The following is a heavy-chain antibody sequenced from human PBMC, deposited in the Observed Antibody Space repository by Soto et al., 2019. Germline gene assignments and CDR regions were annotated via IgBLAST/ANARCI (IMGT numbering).Heavy chain of an antibody. D-gene: IGHD5-18*01. CDR3: ARGYRRIQLWSSYYYYYGMDV. V-gene: IGHV4-34*01. CDR1: GGSFSGYY. J-gene: IGHJ6*02. CDR2: INHSGST. Sequence: PSETLSLTCAVYGGSFSGYYWSWIRQPPGKGLEWIGDINHSGSTTYNPPLKSRVTISVDTSKNQFSLKLSSVTAADTAVYYCARGYRRIQLWSSYYYYYGMDVWGQGTTVTVS.